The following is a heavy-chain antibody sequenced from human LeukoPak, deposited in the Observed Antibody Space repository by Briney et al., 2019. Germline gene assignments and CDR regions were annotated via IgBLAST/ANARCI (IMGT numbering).Heavy chain of an antibody. CDR2: ISYDGRSE. CDR3: AKSGGDYRY. Sequence: GRSLRLSCTMSGFTSRTYGMHWVRQTPGKGLEWVASISYDGRSEYFVDSVKGRFTISRDDSKNTLYLQMNSLRAEDTAVYYCAKSGGDYRYWGQGTLVTVSS. CDR1: GFTSRTYG. V-gene: IGHV3-33*05. D-gene: IGHD3-3*01. J-gene: IGHJ4*02.